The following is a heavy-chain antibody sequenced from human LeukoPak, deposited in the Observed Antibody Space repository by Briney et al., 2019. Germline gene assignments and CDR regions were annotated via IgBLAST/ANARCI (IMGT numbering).Heavy chain of an antibody. CDR2: ISDSGGST. D-gene: IGHD3-3*01. CDR1: GFTFSSYA. CDR3: AKGFLYFDY. Sequence: GGSLRLSCAASGFTFSSYAMSWVRQAPGKGLEWVSTISDSGGSTYYANSVKGRFTISRDNSKNTLYLQMNSLRAEDTAVYYCAKGFLYFDYWGQGTLVTVSS. J-gene: IGHJ4*02. V-gene: IGHV3-23*01.